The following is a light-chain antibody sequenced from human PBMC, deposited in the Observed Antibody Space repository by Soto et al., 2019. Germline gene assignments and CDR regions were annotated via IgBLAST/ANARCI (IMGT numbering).Light chain of an antibody. Sequence: EIVLTQSPDTLSLSPGERATLSCRASQSVSSSYLAWYQQTPGQAPRLRIYGTSNRATGIPDRFSGSGSGTDFTLTISRLEPEDFAVYYCQQYGNSRWTFGQGTKVEIK. V-gene: IGKV3-20*01. CDR1: QSVSSSY. CDR3: QQYGNSRWT. CDR2: GTS. J-gene: IGKJ1*01.